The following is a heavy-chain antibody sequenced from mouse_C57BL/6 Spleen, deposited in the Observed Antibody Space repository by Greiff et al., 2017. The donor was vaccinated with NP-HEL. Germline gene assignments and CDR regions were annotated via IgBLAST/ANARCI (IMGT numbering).Heavy chain of an antibody. CDR1: GFTFSSYT. CDR3: SRDGLYYYGSDLRYFDV. V-gene: IGHV5-9*01. D-gene: IGHD1-1*01. CDR2: ISGGGGNT. J-gene: IGHJ1*03. Sequence: EVMLVESGGGLVKPGGSLKLSCAASGFTFSSYTMSWVRQTPEKRLEWVATISGGGGNTYYPDSVKGRFTISRDNAKNTLYLQMSSLRSEDTALYYCSRDGLYYYGSDLRYFDVWGTGTTVTVSS.